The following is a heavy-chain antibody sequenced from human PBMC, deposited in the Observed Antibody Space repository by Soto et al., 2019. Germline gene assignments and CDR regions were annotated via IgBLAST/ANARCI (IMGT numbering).Heavy chain of an antibody. J-gene: IGHJ3*01. D-gene: IGHD5-12*01. CDR3: ARGHEFGGYSEAFEV. CDR2: ILPFFGTA. V-gene: IGHV1-69*12. Sequence: QVQLVQSGAEVKKPGSSVKVSCKASGGSFRREAINWVRQAPGQGPEWMGGILPFFGTADYAQKFQGRVRPPADVSTATVYMELSSLRFEGTAFYYGARGHEFGGYSEAFEVWGQGTMVIVSS. CDR1: GGSFRREA.